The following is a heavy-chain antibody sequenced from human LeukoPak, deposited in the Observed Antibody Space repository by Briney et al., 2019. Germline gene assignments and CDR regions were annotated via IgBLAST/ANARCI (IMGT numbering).Heavy chain of an antibody. D-gene: IGHD2-2*01. Sequence: SETLSLTCAVYGGSFSGYYWSWIRQPPGKGLEWIGEINHSGSTNYNPSLKSRVTISVDTSKNQFSLKLSSVTAADTAVYYCARVMSLTSCYRHWGQRTLVTVSS. J-gene: IGHJ4*02. CDR2: INHSGST. V-gene: IGHV4-34*01. CDR3: ARVMSLTSCYRH. CDR1: GGSFSGYY.